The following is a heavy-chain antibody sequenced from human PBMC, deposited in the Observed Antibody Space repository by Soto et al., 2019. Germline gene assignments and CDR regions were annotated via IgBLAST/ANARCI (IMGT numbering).Heavy chain of an antibody. V-gene: IGHV4-30-4*01. CDR1: GGSVSSCGYF. Sequence: KPSETLSLTCAVSGGSVSSCGYFWSWIRQPPGKGLEWIGHIYNSGSTYSNPSLWGRVTMSVDTSKNQFSLKLNSVTAADTAVYYCARGPDVDKFEYWGQGTLVTVSS. CDR2: IYNSGST. J-gene: IGHJ4*02. CDR3: ARGPDVDKFEY. D-gene: IGHD2-21*01.